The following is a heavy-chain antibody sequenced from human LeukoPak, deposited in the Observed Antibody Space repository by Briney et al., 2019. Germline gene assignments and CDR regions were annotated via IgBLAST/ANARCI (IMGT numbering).Heavy chain of an antibody. J-gene: IGHJ4*02. CDR2: ISSSDST. CDR3: ARSNQADDY. CDR1: GFTFSSYA. D-gene: IGHD1-14*01. V-gene: IGHV3-23*01. Sequence: PGGSLRLSCAASGFTFSSYAMSWVRQAPGKGLEWVSTISSSDSTYYADSVKGRFTISRDNAKNTLYLQMDSLRAEDTAVYYCARSNQADDYWGQGTLVTVSS.